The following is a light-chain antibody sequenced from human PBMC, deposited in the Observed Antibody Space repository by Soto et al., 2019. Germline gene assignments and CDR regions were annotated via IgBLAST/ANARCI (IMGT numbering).Light chain of an antibody. CDR1: ASNIGRNT. CDR3: AVWDDSLNGPV. Sequence: QSVLTQPPSASGTPGQRVTISCSGGASNIGRNTVNWYQDLPGTAPKLLISSDNKRPSGVPDRFSGAKSGTSASLAISGPQSEDEADYYCAVWDDSLNGPVFGGGTKVTVL. J-gene: IGLJ3*02. V-gene: IGLV1-44*01. CDR2: SDN.